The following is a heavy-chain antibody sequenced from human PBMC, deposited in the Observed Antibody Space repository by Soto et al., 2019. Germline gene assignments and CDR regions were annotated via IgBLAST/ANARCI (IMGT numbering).Heavy chain of an antibody. V-gene: IGHV1-3*05. J-gene: IGHJ4*02. CDR3: ARSIVVVSALDD. CDR2: INAGNGNT. CDR1: GYTFTSYA. D-gene: IGHD2-21*02. Sequence: QVQLVQSGAEEKKPGASVKVSCKASGYTFTSYAMHWVRQAPGQRLEWMGWINAGNGNTKYSQKFQGRVTITRDTSATTAYIERSIFRFEVKAVYFCARSIVVVSALDDWGWGTLGTVSS.